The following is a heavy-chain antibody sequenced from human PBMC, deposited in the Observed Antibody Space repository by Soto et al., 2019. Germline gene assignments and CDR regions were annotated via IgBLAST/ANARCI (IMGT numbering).Heavy chain of an antibody. D-gene: IGHD5-12*01. CDR3: ARGGRLRHFDY. Sequence: QVQLVESRGGVVQPGRSLRLSCAASGFTFSSYAMHWVRQAPGKGLEWVAVISYDGSNKYYADSVKGRFTISRDNSKNTLYLQMNSLRAEDTAVYYCARGGRLRHFDYWGQGTLVTVSS. CDR1: GFTFSSYA. V-gene: IGHV3-30-3*01. J-gene: IGHJ4*02. CDR2: ISYDGSNK.